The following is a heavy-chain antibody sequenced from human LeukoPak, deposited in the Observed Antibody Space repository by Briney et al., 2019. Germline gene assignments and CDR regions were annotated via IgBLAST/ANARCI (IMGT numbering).Heavy chain of an antibody. CDR2: IYYSGST. CDR3: ARFRFGELLYHFDY. J-gene: IGHJ4*02. V-gene: IGHV4-31*11. Sequence: SKTLSLTCAVSGGSISSHYWSWIRQHPGKGLEWIGYIYYSGSTYYNPSLKSRVTISVDTSKNQFSLKLSSVTAADTAVYYCARFRFGELLYHFDYWGQGTLVTVSS. D-gene: IGHD3-10*01. CDR1: GGSISSHY.